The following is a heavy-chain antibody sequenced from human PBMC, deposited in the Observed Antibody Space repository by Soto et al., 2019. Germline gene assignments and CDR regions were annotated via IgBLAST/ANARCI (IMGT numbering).Heavy chain of an antibody. Sequence: QVQLVESGGGVVQPGRSLRLSCAASGFTFSSYGMHWVRQAPGKGLEWVAVMWYDGSNEYYADSVKGRFTISRDNSKRTLFLQMNSLRAEDTAVYYCARDGVTGTTSYFDYWGQGTLVTVSS. CDR1: GFTFSSYG. D-gene: IGHD1-7*01. CDR2: MWYDGSNE. J-gene: IGHJ4*02. V-gene: IGHV3-33*01. CDR3: ARDGVTGTTSYFDY.